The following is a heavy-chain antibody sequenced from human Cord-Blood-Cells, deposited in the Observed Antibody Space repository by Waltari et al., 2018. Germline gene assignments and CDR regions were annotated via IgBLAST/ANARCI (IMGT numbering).Heavy chain of an antibody. CDR1: GGSFSGYY. CDR2: INHSGSP. Sequence: QVQLQQWGAGLLKPSETLSLTCAVYGGSFSGYYWSWIRQPPGKGLEWIGEINHSGSPNYNPPLKSRVTISVDTSKNRFSLKLSSVTAADTAVYYCARRGLTTHIVVVTAIDYWGQGTLVTVSS. D-gene: IGHD2-21*02. V-gene: IGHV4-34*01. CDR3: ARRGLTTHIVVVTAIDY. J-gene: IGHJ4*02.